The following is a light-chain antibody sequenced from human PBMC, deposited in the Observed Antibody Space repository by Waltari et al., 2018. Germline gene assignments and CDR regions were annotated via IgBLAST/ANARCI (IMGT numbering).Light chain of an antibody. J-gene: IGLJ6*01. Sequence: TVVTQEPSLSVSPGGTVTPTCGLRSGSVSTSNYPSWYQQTPGQAPRMLIHSTNTRPSGVPDHFSGSILGNKGALTITGAQADDESDYYCSLYLGSGIYVFGSGTKLTVL. CDR3: SLYLGSGIYV. V-gene: IGLV8-61*01. CDR1: SGSVSTSNY. CDR2: STN.